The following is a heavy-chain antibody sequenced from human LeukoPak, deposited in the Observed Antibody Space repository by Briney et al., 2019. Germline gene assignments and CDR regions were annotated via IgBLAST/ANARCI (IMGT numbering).Heavy chain of an antibody. CDR2: ISGSSDNT. V-gene: IGHV3-23*01. CDR3: AKAFQWLAGLDY. J-gene: IGHJ4*02. Sequence: PGGSLRLSCAATGSPFRGYAMSWVRKAPGKGLEWFSGISGSSDNTYYADSVNGWFTISRDNSKNTLYLQMISLGAEDTAVYYCAKAFQWLAGLDYWGLGTLVTVSS. CDR1: GSPFRGYA. D-gene: IGHD6-19*01.